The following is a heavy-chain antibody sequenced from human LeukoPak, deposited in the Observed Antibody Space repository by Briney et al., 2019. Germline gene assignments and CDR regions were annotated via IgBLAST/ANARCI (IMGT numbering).Heavy chain of an antibody. D-gene: IGHD6-19*01. CDR1: GYTFTSYG. CDR3: ARDADQWLVYPFDY. V-gene: IGHV1-18*04. CDR2: ISAYNGNT. Sequence: GASVKVSCKASGYTFTSYGISWVRQAPGQGLEWMGWISAYNGNTNYAQKLQGRVTMTTDTSTSTAYMELRSLRSDDTAVYYCARDADQWLVYPFDYWGQGTLVTVSS. J-gene: IGHJ4*02.